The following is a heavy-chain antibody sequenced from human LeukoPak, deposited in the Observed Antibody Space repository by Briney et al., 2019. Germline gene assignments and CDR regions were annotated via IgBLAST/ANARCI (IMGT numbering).Heavy chain of an antibody. CDR1: GFTFSSYA. V-gene: IGHV3-23*01. Sequence: GGSLRLSCAASGFTFSSYAMSWVRQAQGKGLEWVSAISGSGGSTYYADSVKGRFTISRDNSKNTLYLQMNSLRAEDTAVYYCAKGFYDFWGNWFDPWGQGTLVTVSS. J-gene: IGHJ5*02. D-gene: IGHD3-3*01. CDR3: AKGFYDFWGNWFDP. CDR2: ISGSGGST.